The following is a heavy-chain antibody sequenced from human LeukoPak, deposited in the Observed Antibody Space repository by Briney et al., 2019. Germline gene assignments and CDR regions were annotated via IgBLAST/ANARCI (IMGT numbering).Heavy chain of an antibody. Sequence: SETLSLTCAVYGGSFSGYYWSWIRQPPGKGLEWIGEINHSGSTNYNPSLKSRVTMSVDTSKNQFSLKLSSVTAADTAVYYCARYRRYGSGSYGRVDNYFDYWGQGTLVTVSS. J-gene: IGHJ4*02. CDR3: ARYRRYGSGSYGRVDNYFDY. CDR1: GGSFSGYY. V-gene: IGHV4-34*01. D-gene: IGHD3-10*01. CDR2: INHSGST.